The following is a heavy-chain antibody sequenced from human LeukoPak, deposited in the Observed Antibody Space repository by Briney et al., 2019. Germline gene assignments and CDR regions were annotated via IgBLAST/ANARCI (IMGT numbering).Heavy chain of an antibody. CDR2: IYYSGST. V-gene: IGHV4-31*03. Sequence: PSETLSLTCTVSGGSISSGGYYWSWIRQHPGKGLEWIGYIYYSGSTYYNPSLKSRVTISVDTSKNQLSLKLSSVTAADTALYYCARYPGIAAAGRFNWFDPWGQGTLVTVPS. J-gene: IGHJ5*02. CDR1: GGSISSGGYY. D-gene: IGHD6-13*01. CDR3: ARYPGIAAAGRFNWFDP.